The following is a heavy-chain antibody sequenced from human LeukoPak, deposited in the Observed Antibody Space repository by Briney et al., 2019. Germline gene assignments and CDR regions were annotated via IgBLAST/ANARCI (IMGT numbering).Heavy chain of an antibody. J-gene: IGHJ4*02. D-gene: IGHD3-10*01. CDR2: ISSSSSTI. Sequence: GGSLRLSCAASGFTFSSYSMNWVRQAPGKGLEWVSYISSSSSTIYYADSVKGRFTISRDNAKNSLYLQMNSLRAEDTAVYYCAKVLFYGSGSYPIDYWGQGTLVTVSS. CDR3: AKVLFYGSGSYPIDY. V-gene: IGHV3-48*04. CDR1: GFTFSSYS.